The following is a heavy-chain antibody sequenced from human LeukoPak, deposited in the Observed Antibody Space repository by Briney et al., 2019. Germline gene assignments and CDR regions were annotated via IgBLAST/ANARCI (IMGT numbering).Heavy chain of an antibody. CDR2: IIPNSGGT. J-gene: IGHJ4*02. CDR3: ARVRVYSNRQYYFDY. Sequence: ASVKVSCKTSGYTFTGYYMLWVRQAPGQGLEWMGWIIPNSGGTNYAQKFQGRVTMTRDTSISTAYMELSRLRSDDTAVYYCARVRVYSNRQYYFDYWGQGTLVTVSS. V-gene: IGHV1-2*02. D-gene: IGHD4-11*01. CDR1: GYTFTGYY.